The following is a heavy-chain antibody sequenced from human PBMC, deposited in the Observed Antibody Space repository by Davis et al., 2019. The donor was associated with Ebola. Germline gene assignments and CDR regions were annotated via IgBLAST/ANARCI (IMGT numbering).Heavy chain of an antibody. V-gene: IGHV4-61*01. J-gene: IGHJ6*04. CDR1: GASVSSGIYY. D-gene: IGHD2-2*01. CDR2: ISYSGST. CDR3: ARAPYCSGTSCTNYSNATYHYYYGVEV. Sequence: SETLSLTCSVSGASVSSGIYYWFWMRKPPGKGLEWVGHISYSGSTDYNASLKSRVSISTDTSKNQFSLKLNSVTAADTAVYYCARAPYCSGTSCTNYSNATYHYYYGVEVWGKGTTVTVSS.